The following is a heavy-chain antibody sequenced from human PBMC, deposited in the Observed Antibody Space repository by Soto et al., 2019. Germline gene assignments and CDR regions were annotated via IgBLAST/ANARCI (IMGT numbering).Heavy chain of an antibody. CDR1: GFTFSSYG. CDR3: AREEYYYDSSGYQPTKSFDY. J-gene: IGHJ4*02. V-gene: IGHV3-33*01. Sequence: QVQLVESGGGVVQPGRSLRLSCAASGFTFSSYGMHWVRQAPGKGLEWVAVIWYDGSNKYYADSVKGRFTISRDNSKNTRYLQINSLRAEDTAVYYCAREEYYYDSSGYQPTKSFDYWGQGTLVTVSS. D-gene: IGHD3-22*01. CDR2: IWYDGSNK.